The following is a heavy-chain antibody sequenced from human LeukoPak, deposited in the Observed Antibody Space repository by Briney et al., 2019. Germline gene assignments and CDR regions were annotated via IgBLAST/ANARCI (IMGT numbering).Heavy chain of an antibody. CDR2: INHTGST. CDR3: AANSSGHLYFDY. Sequence: SETLSLTCAVYSGSFSGYYWGWIRQPPGKGLEWIGEINHTGSTNYNPSLKSRVTISVDTSKNQFSLKLSSVTAADTAVYYCAANSSGHLYFDYWGQGTLVTVSS. CDR1: SGSFSGYY. J-gene: IGHJ4*02. V-gene: IGHV4-34*01. D-gene: IGHD6-19*01.